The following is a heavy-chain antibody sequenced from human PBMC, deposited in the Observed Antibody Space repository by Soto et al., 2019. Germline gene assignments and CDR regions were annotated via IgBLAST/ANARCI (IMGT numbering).Heavy chain of an antibody. J-gene: IGHJ4*02. CDR3: AREFHEVYFDY. Sequence: PSETLSLTCTVSGGSISSGGYYWSWIRQHPGKGLEWIGYIYYSGSTYYNPSLKSRVTISVDTSKNQFSPKLSSVTAADTAVYYCAREFHEVYFDYWGQGTLVTVSS. CDR1: GGSISSGGYY. CDR2: IYYSGST. V-gene: IGHV4-31*03.